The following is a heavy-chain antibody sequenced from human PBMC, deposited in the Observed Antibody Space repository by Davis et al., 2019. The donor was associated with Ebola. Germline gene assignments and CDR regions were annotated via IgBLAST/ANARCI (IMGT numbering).Heavy chain of an antibody. J-gene: IGHJ4*02. CDR3: ARGGDYGLRGFDY. V-gene: IGHV4-61*01. CDR1: GYSISSGYY. D-gene: IGHD4/OR15-4a*01. Sequence: PSETLSLTCTVSGYSISSGYYWGWIRQPPGKGLEWIGYIYYSGSTNYNPSLKSRVTISVDTSKNQFSLKLSSVTAADTAVYYCARGGDYGLRGFDYWGQGTLVTVSS. CDR2: IYYSGST.